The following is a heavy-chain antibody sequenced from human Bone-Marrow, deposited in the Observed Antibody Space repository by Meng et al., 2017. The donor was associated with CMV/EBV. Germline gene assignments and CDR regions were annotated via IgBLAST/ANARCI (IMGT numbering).Heavy chain of an antibody. D-gene: IGHD3-16*01. CDR3: VKNWGS. CDR2: IGDDGTTT. V-gene: IGHV3-23*01. CDR1: GFTFSSYA. Sequence: GESLKISCAASGFTFSSYAMSWVRQAPGKGLEWVSSIGDDGTTTYYADSVKGLFTISRDNSKDTLYLQMNSLRAEDTAVYYCVKNWGSWGQGTLVTVSS. J-gene: IGHJ5*02.